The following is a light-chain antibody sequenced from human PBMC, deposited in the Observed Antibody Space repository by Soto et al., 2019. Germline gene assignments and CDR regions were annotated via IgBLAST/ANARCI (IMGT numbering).Light chain of an antibody. CDR2: DDS. J-gene: IGLJ1*01. V-gene: IGLV3-21*02. Sequence: SYELTQTSSVSVAPGQTARISCGGNKIGGKSVHWYQQKPGQAPVVVVYDDSDRPSGIPERFSGSNSGNTATLTISRVEAGDEADYHCQVWDDNSDHHVFGTGTKVTVL. CDR1: KIGGKS. CDR3: QVWDDNSDHHV.